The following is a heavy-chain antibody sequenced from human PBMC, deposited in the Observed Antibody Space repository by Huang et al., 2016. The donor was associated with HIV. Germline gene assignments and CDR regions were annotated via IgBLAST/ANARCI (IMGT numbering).Heavy chain of an antibody. CDR3: ARGFGINYNHEAFDV. CDR1: GYTFTNYD. CDR2: MNPKSGNV. V-gene: IGHV1-8*01. Sequence: QIQLAQSGAEVKKPGASVKVSCKASGYTFTNYDITWVRQTSGQGLGWMGWMNPKSGNVGYTKKFQGRVAILRNSSINTSYLEVTSLTSEDTAVYYCARGFGINYNHEAFDVWGQGTMVTVSS. J-gene: IGHJ3*01. D-gene: IGHD3-10*01.